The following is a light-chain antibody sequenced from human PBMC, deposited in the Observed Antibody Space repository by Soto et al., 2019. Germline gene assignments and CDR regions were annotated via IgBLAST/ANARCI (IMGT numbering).Light chain of an antibody. Sequence: IQVTQSPPAPSALVRDRVTITCRASQTVSTWMAWYQQKPGKAPRLLVYGASSRATGIPDRFSGSGSGTDFTLTISRLEPEDCVVYHCQQYVSMPLTFGGGIKVDIK. CDR1: QTVSTW. V-gene: IGKV1-5*01. J-gene: IGKJ4*01. CDR2: GAS. CDR3: QQYVSMPLT.